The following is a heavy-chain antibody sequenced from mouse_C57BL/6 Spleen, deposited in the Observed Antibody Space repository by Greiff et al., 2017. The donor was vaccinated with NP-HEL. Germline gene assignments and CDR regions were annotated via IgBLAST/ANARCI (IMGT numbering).Heavy chain of an antibody. Sequence: EVMLVESGGDLVKPGGSLKLSCAASGFTFSSYGTSWVRQTPDKRLEWVATISSGGSYTYYPDSVKGRFTISRDNAKNTLYLQMSSLESEDTAMYYGARHDYYGSPDYAMDYWGQGTAVTVSS. J-gene: IGHJ4*01. V-gene: IGHV5-6*01. D-gene: IGHD1-1*01. CDR2: ISSGGSYT. CDR1: GFTFSSYG. CDR3: ARHDYYGSPDYAMDY.